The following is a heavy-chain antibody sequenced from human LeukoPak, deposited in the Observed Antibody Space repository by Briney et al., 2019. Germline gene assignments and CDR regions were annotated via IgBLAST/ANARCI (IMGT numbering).Heavy chain of an antibody. CDR3: ARDHQPFGFGEWSLDY. D-gene: IGHD3-10*01. Sequence: ASVKVSCKAPGYTFTGYYMHWVRQAPGQGLEWMGLINPNSGGTNYAQKFQGRVTMTRDTSISTAYMELSRLRSDDTAVYYCARDHQPFGFGEWSLDYWGQGTLVTVSS. J-gene: IGHJ4*02. V-gene: IGHV1-2*02. CDR1: GYTFTGYY. CDR2: INPNSGGT.